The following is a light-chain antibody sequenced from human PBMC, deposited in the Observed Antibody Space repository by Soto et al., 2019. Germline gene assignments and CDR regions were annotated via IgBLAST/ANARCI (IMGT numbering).Light chain of an antibody. CDR3: CSYAGSSTWV. CDR2: EGS. J-gene: IGLJ3*02. V-gene: IGLV2-23*01. CDR1: SSDVGSYNL. Sequence: HSVLTQPASVSGSPGQSITISCTGTSSDVGSYNLVSWYQQHPGKAPKLMIYEGSKRPSGVSNRFSGSKSGNTASLTISGLQAEDEADYYCCSYAGSSTWVFGGGTKLTVL.